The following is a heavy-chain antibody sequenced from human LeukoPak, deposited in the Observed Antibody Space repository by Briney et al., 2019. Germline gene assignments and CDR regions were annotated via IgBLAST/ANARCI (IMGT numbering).Heavy chain of an antibody. CDR2: VYYSGTI. V-gene: IGHV4-59*08. J-gene: IGHJ1*01. D-gene: IGHD2-21*02. CDR3: ARHGTAAGPFQL. Sequence: PSETLSLTCTVSGGAIDNYYWSWIRQPPGKGLERIAYVYYSGTINYNPSLESRVTISVDTSKNQFSLRLTSVAAADTAVYYCARHGTAAGPFQLWGQGTLVTVPS. CDR1: GGAIDNYY.